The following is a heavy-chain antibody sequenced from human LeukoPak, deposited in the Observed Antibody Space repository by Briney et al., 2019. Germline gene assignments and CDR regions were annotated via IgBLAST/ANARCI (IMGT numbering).Heavy chain of an antibody. J-gene: IGHJ4*02. D-gene: IGHD1-26*01. Sequence: PGGSLRLSCAASGFTFSSYSMNWVRQAPGKGLVWVSRINTDGSSISYADSVKGRFTISRDNAKNTLYLQTNSLRAEDTAVYYCARSGSYGSVDYWGQGTLVTVSS. CDR3: ARSGSYGSVDY. CDR1: GFTFSSYS. CDR2: INTDGSSI. V-gene: IGHV3-74*01.